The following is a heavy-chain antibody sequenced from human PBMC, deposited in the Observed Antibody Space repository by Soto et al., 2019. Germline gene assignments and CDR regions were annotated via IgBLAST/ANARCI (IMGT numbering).Heavy chain of an antibody. J-gene: IGHJ4*02. CDR2: ISIRDTT. CDR3: EKLRAYVSALYYFDY. D-gene: IGHD2-21*01. Sequence: GGSQIVSCTASGFTFINYPMGWVRQETGKGLEWVAGISIRDTTYYADSVKGRFTISRDNSKAALSLQIHSLGAEDTAIYFCEKLRAYVSALYYFDYWGLGTLVTVSS. CDR1: GFTFINYP. V-gene: IGHV3-23*01.